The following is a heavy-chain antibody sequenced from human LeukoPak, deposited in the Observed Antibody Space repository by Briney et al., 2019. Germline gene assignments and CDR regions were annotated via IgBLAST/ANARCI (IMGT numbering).Heavy chain of an antibody. J-gene: IGHJ6*03. Sequence: GASLKVSCKASGYTFTSYYMHWVRQAPGQGLEWMGIINPSGGSTSYAQKFQGRVTMTRDMSTSTVYMELSSLRSEDTAVYYCASVPTNYYYYYMDVWGKGTTVTVSS. D-gene: IGHD3-10*02. CDR1: GYTFTSYY. CDR3: ASVPTNYYYYYMDV. V-gene: IGHV1-46*01. CDR2: INPSGGST.